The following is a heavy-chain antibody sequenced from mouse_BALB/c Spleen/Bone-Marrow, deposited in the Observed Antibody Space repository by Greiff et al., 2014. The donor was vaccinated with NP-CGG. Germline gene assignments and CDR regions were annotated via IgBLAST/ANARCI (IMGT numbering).Heavy chain of an antibody. CDR1: GYTFTSYW. Sequence: VQLQQSGAELARPGASVKLSCKASGYTFTSYWMQWVKQRPGQGLEWIGAIYPGDGDTRYTQKFKGKATLTADKSSNTAYMQLSSLASEDSGVYFCARDYGGRGFDHWGRGTTLTVSS. V-gene: IGHV1-87*01. J-gene: IGHJ2*01. CDR3: ARDYGGRGFDH. CDR2: IYPGDGDT. D-gene: IGHD1-1*01.